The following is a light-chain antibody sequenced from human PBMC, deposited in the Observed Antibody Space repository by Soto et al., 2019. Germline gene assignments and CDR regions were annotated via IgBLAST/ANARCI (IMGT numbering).Light chain of an antibody. CDR2: AAS. Sequence: AIQMTQSPSSLSASVGDRVTIACRASQGIRNDLVWYQQKPGKAPNLLIYAASSLQSGVPSRFSGSGSGTDFTLTISSLQPEDFATYYCLQHYNHPRTFGQGTKVEIK. J-gene: IGKJ1*01. CDR3: LQHYNHPRT. CDR1: QGIRND. V-gene: IGKV1-6*01.